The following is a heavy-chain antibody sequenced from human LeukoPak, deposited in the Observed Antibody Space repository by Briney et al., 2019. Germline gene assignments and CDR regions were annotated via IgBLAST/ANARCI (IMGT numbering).Heavy chain of an antibody. J-gene: IGHJ6*03. CDR2: ISGIVGIT. Sequence: GGSLRLSCAYSGFTFSSYAMSCVRQAPGKGLECVSAISGIVGITYYADSVKGRFTISRDNSKNTLYLQMNSLRAEDTAVYYCAKSRSDIVVVPAAIYYYYYYMDVWGKGTTVTVSS. D-gene: IGHD2-2*01. V-gene: IGHV3-23*01. CDR1: GFTFSSYA. CDR3: AKSRSDIVVVPAAIYYYYYYMDV.